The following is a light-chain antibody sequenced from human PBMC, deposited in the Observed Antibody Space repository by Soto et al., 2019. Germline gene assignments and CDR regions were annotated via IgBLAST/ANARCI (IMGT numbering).Light chain of an antibody. J-gene: IGLJ2*01. CDR3: SSYTSSSTLL. CDR1: SSDVGDYNY. Sequence: QSVLTQPASVSGSPGQSITISCTGTSSDVGDYNYVSWYQQHPGKAPKLMIYDVSNRPSGVSNRFSGSKSGNTASLTISGLQAEDEADYYCSSYTSSSTLLFGGGTQLTVL. V-gene: IGLV2-14*03. CDR2: DVS.